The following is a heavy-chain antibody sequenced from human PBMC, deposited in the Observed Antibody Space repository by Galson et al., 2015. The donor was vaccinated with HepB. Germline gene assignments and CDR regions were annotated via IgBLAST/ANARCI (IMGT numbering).Heavy chain of an antibody. J-gene: IGHJ4*02. V-gene: IGHV4-30-2*01. CDR1: GGSISSGGYS. CDR2: IYHSGST. D-gene: IGHD4-17*01. Sequence: LSLTCAVSGGSISSGGYSWSWIRQLPGKGLEWIGYIYHSGSTYYNPSLKSRVTISVDRSKNQFSLKLSSVTAADTAVYYCARVGRGDYGDYEAFDYWGQGTLVTVSS. CDR3: ARVGRGDYGDYEAFDY.